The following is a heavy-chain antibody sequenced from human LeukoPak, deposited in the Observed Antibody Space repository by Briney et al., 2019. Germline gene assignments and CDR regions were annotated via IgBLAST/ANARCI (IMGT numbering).Heavy chain of an antibody. Sequence: PGRSLRLSCAASGFIFSRYGMHWVRQAPGKGLEWVAVIQNDASTENFADSVKGRFTISRDNSKNTVFLQMNSLRVEDTAVYYCARELSQIVWGGLDYGGQGTLVSVSS. J-gene: IGHJ4*02. D-gene: IGHD2-21*01. CDR2: IQNDASTE. V-gene: IGHV3-33*05. CDR1: GFIFSRYG. CDR3: ARELSQIVWGGLDY.